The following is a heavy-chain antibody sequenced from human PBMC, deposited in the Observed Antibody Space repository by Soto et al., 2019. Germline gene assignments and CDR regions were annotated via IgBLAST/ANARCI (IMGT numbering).Heavy chain of an antibody. CDR3: TRDGRGLGRLSLFEY. CDR1: GFNVNSDY. J-gene: IGHJ4*02. CDR2: IYSGETT. Sequence: EVQLVESGGGLIHPGGSQRLSCAASGFNVNSDYMNWVRQTPGKGLEWVASIYSGETTYYADSVRGRFTISSDKSKNTLYFQLSSLRIEDTAVYYCTRDGRGLGRLSLFEYWGQGVLVTVSS. V-gene: IGHV3-53*01. D-gene: IGHD2-21*02.